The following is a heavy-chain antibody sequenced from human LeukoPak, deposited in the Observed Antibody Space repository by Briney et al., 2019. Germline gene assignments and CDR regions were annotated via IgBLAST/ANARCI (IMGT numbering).Heavy chain of an antibody. J-gene: IGHJ4*02. CDR1: GFTFSSYS. V-gene: IGHV3-21*01. Sequence: GGSLRLSCAASGFTFSSYSMNWVRQAPGKGLEWVSSISSSSSYIYYADSVKGRFTISRDNAKNSLYLQMNSLRAEDTAVYYCARGDSDSNSVPYDYWGQGTLVTVSS. D-gene: IGHD4-23*01. CDR2: ISSSSSYI. CDR3: ARGDSDSNSVPYDY.